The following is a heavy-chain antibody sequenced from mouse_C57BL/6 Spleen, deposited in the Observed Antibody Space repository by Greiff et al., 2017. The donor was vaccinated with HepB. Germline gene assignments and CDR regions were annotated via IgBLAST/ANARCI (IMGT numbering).Heavy chain of an antibody. J-gene: IGHJ3*01. D-gene: IGHD2-4*01. Sequence: QVQLQQSGPELVKPGASVKISCKASGYAFSSSWMNWVKQRPGKGLEWIGRIYPGDGDTNYNGKFKGKATLTADKSSSTAYMQLSSLTSEDSAVYFCARRDYDDWFAYWGQGTLVTVSA. CDR3: ARRDYDDWFAY. CDR2: IYPGDGDT. CDR1: GYAFSSSW. V-gene: IGHV1-82*01.